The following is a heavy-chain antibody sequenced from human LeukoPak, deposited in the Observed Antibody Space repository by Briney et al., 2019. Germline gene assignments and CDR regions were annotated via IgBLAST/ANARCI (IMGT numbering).Heavy chain of an antibody. CDR2: IRARDSST. CDR3: AKDSLSGGSCFDY. D-gene: IGHD2-15*01. CDR1: GFTFSTFD. Sequence: GSLRLSCAASGFTFSTFDMSWARHARGTGLEWVSVIRARDSSTYYADSVKGLFTISRDNSKNTLYLQMNSLTAEDTAVYYCAKDSLSGGSCFDYWGQGALVTVSS. V-gene: IGHV3-23*01. J-gene: IGHJ4*02.